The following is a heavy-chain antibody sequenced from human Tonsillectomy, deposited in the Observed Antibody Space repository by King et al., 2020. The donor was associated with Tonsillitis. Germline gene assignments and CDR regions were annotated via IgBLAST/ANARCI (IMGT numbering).Heavy chain of an antibody. CDR2: IHPGDSDT. V-gene: IGHV5-51*01. D-gene: IGHD6-13*01. CDR1: GYSFTSYC. Sequence: QLVQSGAEVKKPGESLKISCKGSGYSFTSYCIGWVRPMPGKGLEWMGIIHPGDSDTRYSPSFQGQGTISADKSISTSYLQWSSLKASDTAMYYCARSRGSSWANFDYWGQGTLVTVSS. CDR3: ARSRGSSWANFDY. J-gene: IGHJ4*02.